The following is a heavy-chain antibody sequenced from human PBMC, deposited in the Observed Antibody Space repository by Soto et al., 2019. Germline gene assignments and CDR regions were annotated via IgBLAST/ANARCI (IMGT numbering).Heavy chain of an antibody. V-gene: IGHV5-51*01. CDR2: IYPGDSDT. J-gene: IGHJ4*02. Sequence: ESLTISCKGSGYSFTSYWIGLVRQMPGKGLEWMGIIYPGDSDTRYSPSFQGQVTISADKSISTAYLQWSSLKASDTAMYYCARLRRAIFGVAEIDYWGQGTLVTVSS. D-gene: IGHD3-3*01. CDR1: GYSFTSYW. CDR3: ARLRRAIFGVAEIDY.